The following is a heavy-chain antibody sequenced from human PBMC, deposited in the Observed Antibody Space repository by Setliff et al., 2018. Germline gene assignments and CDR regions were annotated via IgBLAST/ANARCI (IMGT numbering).Heavy chain of an antibody. CDR3: ARRSGDRGMTTGWPDDFDY. V-gene: IGHV1-18*01. D-gene: IGHD4-17*01. CDR2: ISTRNDDT. Sequence: ASVKVSCKASGYIFTRYRITWVRQSPGQGLEWMGWISTRNDDTGYAQKFKGRVTLITDTSTNTAYMELRSLRSDDTAVYYCARRSGDRGMTTGWPDDFDYWGRGTLVTVSS. J-gene: IGHJ4*01. CDR1: GYIFTRYR.